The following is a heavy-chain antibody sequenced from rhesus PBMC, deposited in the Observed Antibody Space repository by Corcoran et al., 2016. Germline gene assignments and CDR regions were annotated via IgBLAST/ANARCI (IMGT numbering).Heavy chain of an antibody. CDR3: ARGYSNTYMDY. CDR1: GFIFSDYY. J-gene: IGHJ4*01. D-gene: IGHD5-12*01. V-gene: IGHV3S18*01. Sequence: EVQLVASVGGLANPGVSLRLSCAASGFIFSDYYLYWVRQAPGKGLEWVSGISYTGGSTYYADSVKGRFTISRENAKNTLYLQMDSLRAEDTAVYYCARGYSNTYMDYWGQGVLVTVSS. CDR2: ISYTGGST.